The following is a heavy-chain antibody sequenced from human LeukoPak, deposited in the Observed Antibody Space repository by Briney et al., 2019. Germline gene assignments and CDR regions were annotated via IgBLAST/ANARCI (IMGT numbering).Heavy chain of an antibody. Sequence: PSETLSLTCTVSGGSISTYYWSWIRQPPGKGLEWIGYIYNSGSTNYNPSLKSRVTISVDTSKNQLSLKLSSVTAADTAVYHCARARRGSIGTLDYWGQGTLVTVSS. CDR2: IYNSGST. V-gene: IGHV4-59*01. CDR1: GGSISTYY. D-gene: IGHD6-6*01. J-gene: IGHJ4*02. CDR3: ARARRGSIGTLDY.